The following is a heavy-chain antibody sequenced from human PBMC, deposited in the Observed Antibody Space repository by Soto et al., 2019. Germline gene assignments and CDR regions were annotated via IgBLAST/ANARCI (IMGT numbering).Heavy chain of an antibody. Sequence: QVQLVQSGAEVKKPGASVKVSCKASGYTFTSYDINWVRQATGQGLEWMGWMNPNSGNTGYAQKFQGRVXXTXNXXISTAYMELSSLRSEDTAVYYCATVPPRRVGSGWYWGQGTLVTVSS. V-gene: IGHV1-8*01. CDR2: MNPNSGNT. J-gene: IGHJ4*02. CDR3: ATVPPRRVGSGWY. D-gene: IGHD6-19*01. CDR1: GYTFTSYD.